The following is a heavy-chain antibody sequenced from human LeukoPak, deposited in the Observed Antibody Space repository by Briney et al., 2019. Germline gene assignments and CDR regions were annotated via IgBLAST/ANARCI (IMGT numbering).Heavy chain of an antibody. V-gene: IGHV3-23*01. CDR2: ISGGGGST. D-gene: IGHD1-14*01. Sequence: PSETLSLTCTVSGGSIGSYYWSWIRQPPGKGLEWVSGISGGGGSTYYADSVKGRFTISRDHSKNALYLKMDSLRAEDTALYYCAKGSGINHYHWIDPWGQGTLVTVSS. J-gene: IGHJ5*02. CDR3: AKGSGINHYHWIDP. CDR1: GGSIGSYY.